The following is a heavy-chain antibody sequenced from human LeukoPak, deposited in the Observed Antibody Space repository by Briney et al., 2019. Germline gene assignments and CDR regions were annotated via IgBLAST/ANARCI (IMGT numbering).Heavy chain of an antibody. V-gene: IGHV1-69*05. CDR3: ARVTSSIAGRGDAFDI. J-gene: IGHJ3*02. D-gene: IGHD6-6*01. CDR2: IIPIFGTA. Sequence: ASVKVSCKASGGTFSSYAISWVRQAPGQGLEWMGGIIPIFGTANYAQKFQGRVTITTDESTSTAYMELSSLRSEDTAVYYCARVTSSIAGRGDAFDIWGQGTMVTVSS. CDR1: GGTFSSYA.